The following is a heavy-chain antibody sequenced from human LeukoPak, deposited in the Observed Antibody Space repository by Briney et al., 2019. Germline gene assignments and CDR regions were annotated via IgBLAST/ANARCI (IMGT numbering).Heavy chain of an antibody. D-gene: IGHD3-9*01. CDR3: AKVVPSTYYDILAGYFDFDY. Sequence: GGSLRLSCAASGFTFSSYWMYWVRQAPGKGLVWVSRINGDGSSTSYANSVKGRFTISRDNAKNTLFLQMNSLRAEDTAVYYCAKVVPSTYYDILAGYFDFDYWGQGTLVTVSS. J-gene: IGHJ4*02. CDR1: GFTFSSYW. CDR2: INGDGSST. V-gene: IGHV3-74*01.